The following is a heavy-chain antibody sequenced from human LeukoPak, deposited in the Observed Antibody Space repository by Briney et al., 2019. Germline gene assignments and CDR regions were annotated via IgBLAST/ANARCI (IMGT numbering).Heavy chain of an antibody. CDR3: ARQDYFNWFDP. J-gene: IGHJ5*02. D-gene: IGHD2/OR15-2a*01. Sequence: SETLSLTCTVSGGSISSSSYYWGWIRQPPGKGLEWIGEINHSGSTNYNPSLKSRVTISVDTSRNQFSLKLSSVTAADTAVYYCARQDYFNWFDPWGQGTLVTVSS. V-gene: IGHV4-39*01. CDR1: GGSISSSSYY. CDR2: INHSGST.